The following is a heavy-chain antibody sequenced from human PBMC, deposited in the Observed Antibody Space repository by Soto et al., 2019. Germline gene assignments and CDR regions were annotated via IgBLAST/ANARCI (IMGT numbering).Heavy chain of an antibody. D-gene: IGHD6-25*01. CDR1: GFTFSAYW. CDR3: AREKRANGYFDY. V-gene: IGHV3-7*01. Sequence: ESGGGLVQTGGSLRLSCAASGFTFSAYWMSWVRQAPGKGLEWVANIKQAGSEKYYVDSVNGRFIISRDDAKNSLFLQVNSPRVEDTAVYYCAREKRANGYFDYWGQGTLVTVSS. CDR2: IKQAGSEK. J-gene: IGHJ4*02.